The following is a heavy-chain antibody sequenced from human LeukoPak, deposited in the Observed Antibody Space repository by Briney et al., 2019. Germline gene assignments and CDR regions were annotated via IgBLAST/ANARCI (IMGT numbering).Heavy chain of an antibody. J-gene: IGHJ4*02. D-gene: IGHD4-17*01. CDR3: ARANGDYVERYFDY. CDR1: GFTFSSYA. V-gene: IGHV3-23*01. Sequence: GGSLRLSCAASGFTFSSYAMTWVRQAPGKGLEWVSGISGSGGNTYYTDSVRGRLSISRDNSKNTLYLQVNSLRAEDTAVYYCARANGDYVERYFDYWGQGTLVTVSS. CDR2: ISGSGGNT.